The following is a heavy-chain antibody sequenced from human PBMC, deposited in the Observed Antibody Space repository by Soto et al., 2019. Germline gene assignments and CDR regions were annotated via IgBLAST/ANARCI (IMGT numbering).Heavy chain of an antibody. CDR3: ARLPPSGYDSSGYYPYYFDY. CDR1: GYSFTSYW. D-gene: IGHD3-22*01. CDR2: IYPGDSDT. J-gene: IGHJ4*02. Sequence: PGESLKISCKGSGYSFTSYWIGWVRQMPGKGLEWMGIIYPGDSDTRYSPSFQGQVTISADKSISTAYLQWSSLKASDTAMYYCARLPPSGYDSSGYYPYYFDYWGQGTLVTVSS. V-gene: IGHV5-51*01.